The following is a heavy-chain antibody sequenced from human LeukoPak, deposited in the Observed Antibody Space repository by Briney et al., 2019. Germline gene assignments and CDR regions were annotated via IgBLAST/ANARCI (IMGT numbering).Heavy chain of an antibody. Sequence: SETLSLTCTVSGGSISSYYWSWIRQPPGKGLEWIGYIYYSGSTNYNPSLKSRVTISVDTSKNQFSLKLSSVTAADTAVYYCARDFRADNDYGMDVWGQGTTVTVSS. J-gene: IGHJ6*02. CDR2: IYYSGST. D-gene: IGHD3-10*01. V-gene: IGHV4-59*01. CDR1: GGSISSYY. CDR3: ARDFRADNDYGMDV.